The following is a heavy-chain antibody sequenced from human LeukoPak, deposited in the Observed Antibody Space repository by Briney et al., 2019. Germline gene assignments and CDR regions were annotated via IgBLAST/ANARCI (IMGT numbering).Heavy chain of an antibody. CDR3: ARDRLGLGELSLYDQ. CDR2: MNPNSGGT. J-gene: IGHJ5*02. D-gene: IGHD3-16*02. CDR1: GYTFTGYY. V-gene: IGHV1-2*02. Sequence: ASVKVSCKASGYTFTGYYMHWVRQAPGQGLEWMGWMNPNSGGTKYAQKFQGRVTMTRDTSISTAYMELSRLRSDDTAMYYCARDRLGLGELSLYDQWGQGTLVTVFS.